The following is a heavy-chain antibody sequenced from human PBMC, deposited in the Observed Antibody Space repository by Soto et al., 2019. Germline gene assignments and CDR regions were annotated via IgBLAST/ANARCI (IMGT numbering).Heavy chain of an antibody. CDR2: VNLNTGDT. V-gene: IGHV1-2*02. Sequence: ASVKVSCKASGYSFTGHYMHWVRRAPGRSPEWMGWVNLNTGDTDYAQEFQGRVTMTTATSIRTVYLEVTGLKFDDTAIYYCARDPSSFLGRVYGMDVWGQGTAVTVSS. J-gene: IGHJ6*02. CDR1: GYSFTGHY. CDR3: ARDPSSFLGRVYGMDV.